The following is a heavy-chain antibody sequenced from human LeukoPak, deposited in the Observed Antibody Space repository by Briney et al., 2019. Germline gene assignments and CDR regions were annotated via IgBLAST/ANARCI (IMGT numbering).Heavy chain of an antibody. J-gene: IGHJ1*01. CDR2: ISYDGSNK. D-gene: IGHD2-15*01. V-gene: IGHV3-30*03. CDR1: GFTFSSYG. CDR3: ASDSYSPEYFQH. Sequence: GGSLRLSCAASGFTFSSYGMHWVRQAPGKGLEWVAVISYDGSNKYYADSVKGRFTISRDNSKNTLYLQMNSLRAEDTAVYYCASDSYSPEYFQHWGQGTLVTVSS.